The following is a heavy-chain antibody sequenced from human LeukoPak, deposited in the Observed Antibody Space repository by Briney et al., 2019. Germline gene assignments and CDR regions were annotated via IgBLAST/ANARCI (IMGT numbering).Heavy chain of an antibody. CDR3: ASDPYYYDSIGFFP. CDR1: GFTFSNYS. D-gene: IGHD3-22*01. J-gene: IGHJ5*02. Sequence: GGSLRLSCATSGFTFSNYSMNWVRQAPGKGLEWVSFISSSSNTIYYTDSVKGRFTISRDNAKNSLYLQMNSLRAEDTAVYYCASDPYYYDSIGFFPWGQGTLVTVSS. CDR2: ISSSSNTI. V-gene: IGHV3-48*01.